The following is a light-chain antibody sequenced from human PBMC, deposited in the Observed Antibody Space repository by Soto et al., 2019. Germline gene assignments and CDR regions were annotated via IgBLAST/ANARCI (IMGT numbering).Light chain of an antibody. CDR3: CSHAGSRTYA. J-gene: IGLJ1*01. CDR1: SSDVGSRNL. Sequence: QSVLTQPASVSGSPGQSITIPCTGTSSDVGSRNLVSWYQQYPGKAPKLIIFEASKRPSGVSNRLSGSKSGSTASLTISGLQAEDEADYYCCSHAGSRTYAFGSGTKVTVL. CDR2: EAS. V-gene: IGLV2-23*01.